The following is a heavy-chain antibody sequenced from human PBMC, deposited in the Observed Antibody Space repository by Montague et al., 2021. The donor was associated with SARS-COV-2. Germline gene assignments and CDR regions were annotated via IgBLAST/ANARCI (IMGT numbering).Heavy chain of an antibody. CDR1: GFTFNSYA. Sequence: LSCAASGFTFNSYAMSWVRQAPGKGLEWVSGIGGSGDYTHYADSVRGRFTISRDNSKNTLFLQMDNLRADDTAVYYCANHGGLLRTFDWSYWGQGTLVTVSS. CDR2: IGGSGDYT. V-gene: IGHV3-23*01. D-gene: IGHD3-9*01. J-gene: IGHJ4*02. CDR3: ANHGGLLRTFDWSY.